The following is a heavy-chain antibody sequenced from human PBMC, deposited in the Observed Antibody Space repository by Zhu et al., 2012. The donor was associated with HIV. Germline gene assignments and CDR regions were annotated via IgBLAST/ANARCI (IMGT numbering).Heavy chain of an antibody. D-gene: IGHD3-22*01. CDR2: INHSGST. Sequence: QVHLQQWGAGLLKPSETLSLTCAVYGGSFGGYYWNWIRQPPGKGLEWIGEINHSGSTNYNPSLKSRVTISVDTSKNQFSLKLSSVTAADTAVYYCASLDYYDSGGYYYAAFDIWGQGQWSPSLQ. CDR3: ASLDYYDSGGYYYAAFDI. CDR1: GGSFGGYY. V-gene: IGHV4-34*01. J-gene: IGHJ3*02.